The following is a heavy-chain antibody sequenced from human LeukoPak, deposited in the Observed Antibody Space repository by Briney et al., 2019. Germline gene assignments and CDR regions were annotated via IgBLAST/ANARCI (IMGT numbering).Heavy chain of an antibody. D-gene: IGHD2-2*01. Sequence: ASVKVSCKASGYTFTGYYMHWVRQAPGQGLEWMGWINPNSGGTNYAQKFQGRVTMTRDTSISTAYMELSRLRSDDTAVYYCARDLKEPTIVVVPAAKGYWGQGTLVTVSS. CDR1: GYTFTGYY. CDR2: INPNSGGT. J-gene: IGHJ4*02. CDR3: ARDLKEPTIVVVPAAKGY. V-gene: IGHV1-2*02.